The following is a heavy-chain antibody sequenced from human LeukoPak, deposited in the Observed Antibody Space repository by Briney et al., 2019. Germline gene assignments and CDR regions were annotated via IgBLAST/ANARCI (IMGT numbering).Heavy chain of an antibody. CDR1: GFHFSSYV. CDR2: ISYDGSNK. J-gene: IGHJ4*02. CDR3: AREVSSRIDFDY. Sequence: PGRSLRLFCAASGFHFSSYVMHWVGQAVAKGLAWVAVISYDGSNKYYVDSVKGRFTISRDNSKNTLYLQMNSLRAEDTAVYYCAREVSSRIDFDYWGQGTLVTVSS. V-gene: IGHV3-30*04. D-gene: IGHD6-13*01.